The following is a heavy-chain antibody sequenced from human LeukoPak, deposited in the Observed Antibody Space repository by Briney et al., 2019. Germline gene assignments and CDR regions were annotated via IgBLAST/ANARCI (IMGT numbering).Heavy chain of an antibody. CDR3: ARHPSVVTYYYGSGSYSFDP. CDR1: GGSISSYY. Sequence: SETLSLTCTVAGGSISSYYWSWVRQPPGKGMEWVGYIYSSGSTNYIPSLKRRLTISVHTPKHHISLKLHSPTPADTGVYYCARHPSVVTYYYGSGSYSFDPWGQGTLVTVSS. D-gene: IGHD3-10*01. J-gene: IGHJ5*02. CDR2: IYSSGST. V-gene: IGHV4-59*08.